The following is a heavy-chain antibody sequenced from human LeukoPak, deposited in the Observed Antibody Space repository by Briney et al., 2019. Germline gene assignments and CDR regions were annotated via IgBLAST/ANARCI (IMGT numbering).Heavy chain of an antibody. D-gene: IGHD4-17*01. Sequence: GGSLRLSCAASGFTFRSYAMHWVRQAPGKGLEWVAVISYDGSNKYYADSVKGRFTISRDNSKNTLYLQMNSLRAEDTAVYYCARSIDYGDYRFDYWGQGTLVTVSS. J-gene: IGHJ4*02. CDR3: ARSIDYGDYRFDY. V-gene: IGHV3-30-3*01. CDR1: GFTFRSYA. CDR2: ISYDGSNK.